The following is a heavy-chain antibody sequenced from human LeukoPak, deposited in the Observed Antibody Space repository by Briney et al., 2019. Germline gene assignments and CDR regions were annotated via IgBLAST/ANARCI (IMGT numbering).Heavy chain of an antibody. CDR1: AFTVSSNY. V-gene: IGHV3-53*01. Sequence: GGSLRLSCAASAFTVSSNYMTWVRQAPGKGLEWVSLIYSGGSTYYADSVRGRFTISRDNSKNTLYLQMNSLSAEDTALYSCVISGYNYGGHAFDVWGQGTMVTVSS. J-gene: IGHJ3*01. CDR2: IYSGGST. D-gene: IGHD5-18*01. CDR3: VISGYNYGGHAFDV.